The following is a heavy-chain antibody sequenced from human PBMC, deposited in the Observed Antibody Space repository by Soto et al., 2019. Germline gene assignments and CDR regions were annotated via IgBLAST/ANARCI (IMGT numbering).Heavy chain of an antibody. V-gene: IGHV1-18*04. CDR3: ARAESYQDTTGFGDY. J-gene: IGHJ4*02. Sequence: ASVKVSCKASGYTFTNYGFSWVRQAPGQGLEWMGYISGYNGNTNYAQKFQGRVIMTRDTSTNAAYMELRSLRSDDTAVYYCARAESYQDTTGFGDYWGQGTLVTVSS. CDR2: ISGYNGNT. CDR1: GYTFTNYG. D-gene: IGHD3-9*01.